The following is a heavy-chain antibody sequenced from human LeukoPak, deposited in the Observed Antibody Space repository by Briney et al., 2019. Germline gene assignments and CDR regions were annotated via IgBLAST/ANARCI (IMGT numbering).Heavy chain of an antibody. D-gene: IGHD3-10*01. CDR1: GHSLSNYG. J-gene: IGHJ3*02. V-gene: IGHV7-4-1*02. CDR2: INTNTGNP. Sequence: ASVKVSCKAFGHSLSNYGLNWVRQAPGQGLEWMGWINTNTGNPMYAQGFTGRFVFSLDTSVSTAYLQISSLKPEDSAVYYCAARGGPGSFDAFDIWGQGTMVTVSS. CDR3: AARGGPGSFDAFDI.